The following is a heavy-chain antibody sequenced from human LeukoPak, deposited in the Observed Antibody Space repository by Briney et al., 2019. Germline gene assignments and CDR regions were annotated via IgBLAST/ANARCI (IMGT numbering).Heavy chain of an antibody. CDR1: GYTLTELS. D-gene: IGHD3-16*02. CDR3: ATGGVRDDYVWGSYRLFDY. Sequence: ASVKVSCKVSGYTLTELSMHWVRQAPGKGLEWMGGFDPEDDETIYAQKFQGRVTMTEDTSTDTAYMELSSLRSEDTAVYYCATGGVRDDYVWGSYRLFDYWGQGTLVTVSS. V-gene: IGHV1-24*01. CDR2: FDPEDDET. J-gene: IGHJ4*02.